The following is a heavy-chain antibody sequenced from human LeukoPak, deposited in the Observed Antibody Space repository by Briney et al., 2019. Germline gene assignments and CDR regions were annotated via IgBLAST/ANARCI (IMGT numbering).Heavy chain of an antibody. J-gene: IGHJ6*03. V-gene: IGHV3-7*01. CDR3: ARVRGGWYMDV. Sequence: GGSLRLSCAASGFSFSTSWMTWVRQAPGKGLEWVANIRRDGGEIYYMDSVKGRFTISRDNAKNSLYLQMSSLRAEDTAVYYCARVRGGWYMDVWGKGTTVTVSS. CDR1: GFSFSTSW. D-gene: IGHD6-19*01. CDR2: IRRDGGEI.